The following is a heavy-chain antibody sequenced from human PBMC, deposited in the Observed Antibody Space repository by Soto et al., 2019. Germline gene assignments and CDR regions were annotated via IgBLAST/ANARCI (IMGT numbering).Heavy chain of an antibody. CDR3: ANPPAGYYYYGMDV. Sequence: GAAVKVACKASGYGFTSYGISWLQQAPGQGLEWMGWISAYSGNTNYAQKFQGRVTITADESTSTAYMALSSLRSEDTAVYYCANPPAGYYYYGMDVWGKGTTVTVSS. J-gene: IGHJ6*04. CDR1: GYGFTSYG. CDR2: ISAYSGNT. V-gene: IGHV1-18*01.